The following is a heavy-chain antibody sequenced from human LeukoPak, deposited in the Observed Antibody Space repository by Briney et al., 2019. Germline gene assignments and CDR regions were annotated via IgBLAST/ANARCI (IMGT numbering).Heavy chain of an antibody. J-gene: IGHJ4*02. CDR2: IYHSGST. CDR1: GYSISSGYY. CDR3: ARESEFDY. V-gene: IGHV4-38-2*02. Sequence: SETLSLTCAVSGYSISSGYYWGWIRQPPGKGLEWIGSIYHSGSTYYNPSLKSRVTISVDTSKNQFSPKLSSVTAADTAVYYCARESEFDYWGQGTLVTVSS.